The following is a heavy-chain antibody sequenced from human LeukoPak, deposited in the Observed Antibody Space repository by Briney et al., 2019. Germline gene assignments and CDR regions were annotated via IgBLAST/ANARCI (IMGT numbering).Heavy chain of an antibody. CDR3: ARDIPQLHIVVSNALDI. D-gene: IGHD2-21*01. J-gene: IGHJ3*02. CDR2: IIPIFGTA. V-gene: IGHV1-69*13. CDR1: GGTFSSYA. Sequence: SVKVSCKASGGTFSSYASSWVRQAPGQGLEWMGGIIPIFGTANYAQKFQGRVTITADECTSTAYMELSSLRSEDTAVYYCARDIPQLHIVVSNALDIWGQGTMVTVSS.